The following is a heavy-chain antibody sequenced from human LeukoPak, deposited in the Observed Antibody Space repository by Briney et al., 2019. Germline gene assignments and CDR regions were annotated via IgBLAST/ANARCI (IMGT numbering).Heavy chain of an antibody. CDR2: INHSGST. CDR1: GGSFSGYY. V-gene: IGHV4-34*01. CDR3: ARALFWPYCSSTSCYDAKVDY. J-gene: IGHJ4*02. D-gene: IGHD2-2*01. Sequence: SKTLSLTCAVYGGSFSGYYWSWIRQPPGKGLEWIGEINHSGSTNYNPSLKSRVTISVDTSKNQFSLKLSSVTAADTAVYYCARALFWPYCSSTSCYDAKVDYWGQGTLVTVSS.